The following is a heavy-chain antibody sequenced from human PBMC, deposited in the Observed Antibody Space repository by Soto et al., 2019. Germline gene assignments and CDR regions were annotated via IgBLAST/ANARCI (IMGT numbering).Heavy chain of an antibody. J-gene: IGHJ3*02. Sequence: QVQLQESGPGLVKPSQTLSLTCTVSGGSITSDTYYWGWIRQHPGKGLEWIGYNYYGGNTYYNPSLKSRVSISVDTSKNQCSLRLSSVTAADTAVYYCARGAPVVLDAFDIWGQGTMVTVSS. CDR1: GGSITSDTYY. CDR3: ARGAPVVLDAFDI. D-gene: IGHD2-15*01. CDR2: NYYGGNT. V-gene: IGHV4-31*03.